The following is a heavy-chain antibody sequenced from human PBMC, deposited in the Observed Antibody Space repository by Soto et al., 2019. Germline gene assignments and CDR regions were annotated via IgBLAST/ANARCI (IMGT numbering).Heavy chain of an antibody. CDR3: AKAAATSGGAFEI. J-gene: IGHJ3*02. V-gene: IGHV3-23*01. CDR1: GFICSSYD. Sequence: GGSLRLSCAVSGFICSSYDMSWVRQAPGKGLEWVSTILVGGSTHYEDSVKGRFTISRDTSKNTVYLQMNSLTAGDTAFYYCAKAAATSGGAFEIYGQGTMVTVSS. CDR2: ILVGGST. D-gene: IGHD2-15*01.